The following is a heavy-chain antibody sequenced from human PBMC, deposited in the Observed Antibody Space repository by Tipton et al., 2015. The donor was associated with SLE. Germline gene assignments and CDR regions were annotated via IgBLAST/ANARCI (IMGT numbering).Heavy chain of an antibody. V-gene: IGHV4-59*01. CDR1: GDSISRNY. J-gene: IGHJ6*02. D-gene: IGHD7-27*01. Sequence: TLSLTCIVSGDSISRNYWSWIRQPPGKGLEWIGYIHSNGNTNYNPSLKSRVTISIDTSKNQFSLRLSSVTAADTAVYYRARAVPQLGTYYYYYYALDVWGQGTLVTVSS. CDR2: IHSNGNT. CDR3: ARAVPQLGTYYYYYYALDV.